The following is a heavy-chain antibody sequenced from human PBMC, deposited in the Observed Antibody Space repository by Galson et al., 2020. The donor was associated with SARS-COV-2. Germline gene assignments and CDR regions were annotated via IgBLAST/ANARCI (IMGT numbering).Heavy chain of an antibody. CDR1: GFTFSSYA. J-gene: IGHJ6*02. Sequence: GGSLRLSCAASGFTFSSYAMHWVRQAPGKGLEWVAVISYDGSDKYYADSVKGRFTISRDNSKNTLYLQMNSLRAEDTAVYYCARGISVGRLLWFGELYPYYGMDVWGQGTTVTVSS. CDR3: ARGISVGRLLWFGELYPYYGMDV. D-gene: IGHD3-10*01. V-gene: IGHV3-30*04. CDR2: ISYDGSDK.